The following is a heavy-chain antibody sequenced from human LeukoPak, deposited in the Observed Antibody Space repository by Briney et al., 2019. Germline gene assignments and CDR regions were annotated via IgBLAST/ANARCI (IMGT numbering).Heavy chain of an antibody. CDR2: INHSGST. J-gene: IGHJ6*04. CDR1: GGSFSGYY. D-gene: IGHD2-2*01. V-gene: IGHV4-34*01. CDR3: ARGCSSTSCSSTPNGMDV. Sequence: SEALSLTCAVYGGSFSGYYWSWIRQPPGKGLEWIGEINHSGSTNYNPSLKSRVTISVDTSKNQLSLKLSSVTAADTAVYYCARGCSSTSCSSTPNGMDVWGKGTTVTVSS.